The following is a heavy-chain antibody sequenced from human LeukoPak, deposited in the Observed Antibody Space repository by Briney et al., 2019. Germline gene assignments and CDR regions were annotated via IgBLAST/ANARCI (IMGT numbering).Heavy chain of an antibody. J-gene: IGHJ3*02. Sequence: KPGGSLRLSCAASGLTFRYYSMNWVRQAPGKGLEWVSSITNAGNHIYYADSVKGRFTISRDNARNSLSLQMNSLRAEDTAAYYCASSGYNFGNAFDIWGQGTMVTVSS. CDR3: ASSGYNFGNAFDI. CDR2: ITNAGNHI. D-gene: IGHD5-12*01. V-gene: IGHV3-21*01. CDR1: GLTFRYYS.